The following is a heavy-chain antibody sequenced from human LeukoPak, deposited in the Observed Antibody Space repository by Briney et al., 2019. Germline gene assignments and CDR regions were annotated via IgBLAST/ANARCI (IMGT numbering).Heavy chain of an antibody. V-gene: IGHV3-30*03. CDR1: GFTFSSYG. J-gene: IGHJ4*02. CDR3: ASQIIGGYSYGYDY. D-gene: IGHD5-18*01. Sequence: PGRSLSLSCAASGFTFSSYGTHWVRQAPGKGLEWVAVISYDGSNKYYADSVKGRFTISRDNSKNTLYLQMNSLRAEDTAVYYCASQIIGGYSYGYDYWGQGTLVTVSS. CDR2: ISYDGSNK.